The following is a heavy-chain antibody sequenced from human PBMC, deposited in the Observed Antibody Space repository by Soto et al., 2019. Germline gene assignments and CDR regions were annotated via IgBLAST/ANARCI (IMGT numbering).Heavy chain of an antibody. CDR3: ARDTRDYGGNSGWGDWFDP. D-gene: IGHD4-17*01. CDR2: IIPIFGTA. J-gene: IGHJ5*02. Sequence: QVQLVQSGAEVKKPGSSVKVSCKASGGTFSSYAISWVRQAPGQGLEWMGGIIPIFGTANYAQKFQGRVTITADESTGTAYMELGSLRAEDTAVYYWARDTRDYGGNSGWGDWFDPWGQGTLVTVSS. CDR1: GGTFSSYA. V-gene: IGHV1-69*12.